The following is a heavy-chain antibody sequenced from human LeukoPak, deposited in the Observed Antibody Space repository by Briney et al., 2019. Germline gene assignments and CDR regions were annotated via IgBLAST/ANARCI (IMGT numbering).Heavy chain of an antibody. V-gene: IGHV1-46*01. CDR3: ARMYYDSSGYPFFEY. CDR1: GYTFTSYA. CDR2: INPSGGST. Sequence: ASVKVSCKASGYTFTSYAMHWVRQAPGQGLEWMGIINPSGGSTSYAQKFQGRVTMTRDTSTSTVYMELSSLRSEDTAVYYCARMYYDSSGYPFFEYWGQGTLVTVSS. D-gene: IGHD3-22*01. J-gene: IGHJ4*02.